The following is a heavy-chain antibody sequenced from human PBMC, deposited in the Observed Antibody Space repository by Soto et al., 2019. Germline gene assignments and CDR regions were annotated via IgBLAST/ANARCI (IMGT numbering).Heavy chain of an antibody. D-gene: IGHD3-22*01. J-gene: IGHJ1*01. CDR1: GYSFTSYW. Sequence: ESLKISCKGSGYSFTSYWISWVRQMPGKGLEWMGRFDPSDSYTNYSPSFQGHVTISADKSISTAYLQWSSLKASDTAMYYCARQSRYDSSDNAYFQHWGQGTLVTVSS. V-gene: IGHV5-10-1*01. CDR3: ARQSRYDSSDNAYFQH. CDR2: FDPSDSYT.